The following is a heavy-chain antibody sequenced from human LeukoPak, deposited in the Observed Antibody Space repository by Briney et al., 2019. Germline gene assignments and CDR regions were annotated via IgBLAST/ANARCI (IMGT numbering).Heavy chain of an antibody. V-gene: IGHV3-33*01. CDR1: GFTFSSYG. D-gene: IGHD3-22*01. CDR2: IWYDGSNK. Sequence: GGSLRLSCAASGFTFSSYGMHWVRQAPGKGLEWVAVIWYDGSNKYYADSVKGRFTISRDNSKNTLYLQMNSLRAEDTAVYYCARRLRSYYYDSSGALDAFDIWGQGTMVTVSS. J-gene: IGHJ3*02. CDR3: ARRLRSYYYDSSGALDAFDI.